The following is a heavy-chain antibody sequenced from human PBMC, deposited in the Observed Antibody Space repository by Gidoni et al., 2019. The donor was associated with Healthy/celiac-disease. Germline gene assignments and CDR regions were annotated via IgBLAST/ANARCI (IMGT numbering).Heavy chain of an antibody. Sequence: QLQLQESGPGLVKPSETLSLTCTVSGGSISSSSYYWCWIRQPTGKGLELIVIIYYSGCTYYNPSLKSRVTISVDTSKNQFSLKLSSVTAADTAVYYCARHSPVAATLNVGWFDPWGQGTLVTVSS. V-gene: IGHV4-39*01. J-gene: IGHJ5*02. CDR3: ARHSPVAATLNVGWFDP. CDR2: IYYSGCT. CDR1: GGSISSSSYY. D-gene: IGHD2-15*01.